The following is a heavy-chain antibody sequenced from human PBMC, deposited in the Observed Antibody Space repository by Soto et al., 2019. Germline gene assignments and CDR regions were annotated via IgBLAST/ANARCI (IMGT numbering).Heavy chain of an antibody. D-gene: IGHD6-13*01. CDR1: GYSFTSYW. V-gene: IGHV5-51*01. CDR3: ASQTVYSCSWNHFDY. CDR2: IYPGDSDT. J-gene: IGHJ4*02. Sequence: GESLKISCKGSGYSFTSYWIGWVRQMPGKGLEWMGIIYPGDSDTRYSPSFQGQVTISADKSISTAYLQWSSLKASDTAMYYCASQTVYSCSWNHFDYWGQGTLVTVSS.